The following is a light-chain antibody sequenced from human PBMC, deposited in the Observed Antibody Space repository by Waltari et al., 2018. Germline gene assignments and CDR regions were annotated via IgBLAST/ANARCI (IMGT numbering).Light chain of an antibody. CDR3: YSSDSTGLRV. CDR1: ELPRKY. CDR2: EDT. V-gene: IGLV3-10*01. Sequence: YELTQPPSVSVSPGQTARITCSGHELPRKYAYWFQQKSGQAPRLVIYEDTKRPSGIPERFSGSSSGKVATLTITGAQVDDEADYYCYSSDSTGLRVFGGGTTVVVL. J-gene: IGLJ1*01.